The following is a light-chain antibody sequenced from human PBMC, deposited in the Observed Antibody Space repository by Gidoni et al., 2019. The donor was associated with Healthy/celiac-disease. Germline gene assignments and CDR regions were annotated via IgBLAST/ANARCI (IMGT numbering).Light chain of an antibody. Sequence: DIQMTQSPSSLSASVGDRVTITCRASQSITSYLNWYQQKPGIAPKLLIYAASSLQSGVPSRFSGSGSGTDFTLTISSLQPEDFATYYCQQSYSTPFTFGPXTKVDIK. CDR2: AAS. J-gene: IGKJ3*01. CDR1: QSITSY. V-gene: IGKV1-39*01. CDR3: QQSYSTPFT.